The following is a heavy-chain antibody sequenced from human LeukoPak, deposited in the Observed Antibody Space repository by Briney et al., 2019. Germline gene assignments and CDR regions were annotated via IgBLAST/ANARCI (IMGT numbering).Heavy chain of an antibody. V-gene: IGHV3-64*01. CDR3: ARDITDTAMEPYYYYYYGMDV. CDR2: ISSNGGST. Sequence: PGGSLRLSCAASGFTSSSYAMHWVRQAPGKGLEYVSAISSNGGSTYYANSVKGRFTISRDNSKNTLYLQMGSLRAEDMAVYYCARDITDTAMEPYYYYYYGMDVWGQGTTVTVSS. J-gene: IGHJ6*02. D-gene: IGHD5-18*01. CDR1: GFTSSSYA.